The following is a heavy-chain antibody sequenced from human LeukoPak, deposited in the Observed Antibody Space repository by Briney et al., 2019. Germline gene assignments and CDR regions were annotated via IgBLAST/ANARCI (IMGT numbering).Heavy chain of an antibody. D-gene: IGHD3-16*01. CDR3: ASDYDPYAFDI. CDR2: ISSSEST. CDR1: GFSISSGGYD. J-gene: IGHJ3*02. Sequence: SETLSCTCTVSGFSISSGGYDWRWIGQHPGKGLGWIGYISSSESTNYQPSLKSRVTESVDTAKNQFSLKLSSVTAVDTAVYYCASDYDPYAFDIWGQGTMVTVSS. V-gene: IGHV4-31*03.